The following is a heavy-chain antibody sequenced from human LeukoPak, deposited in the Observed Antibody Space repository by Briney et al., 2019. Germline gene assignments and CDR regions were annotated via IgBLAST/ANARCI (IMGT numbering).Heavy chain of an antibody. CDR3: AKEDDFWSGSRFDP. CDR1: GYSISSGYY. J-gene: IGHJ5*02. V-gene: IGHV4-38-2*02. D-gene: IGHD3-3*01. Sequence: SETLSLTCAVSGYSISSGYYWGWIRQPPGKGLEWIGSIYHSGSTYYNPSLKSRVTISVDTSNNQFSLKLSSVTAADTAVYYCAKEDDFWSGSRFDPWGQGTLVTVSS. CDR2: IYHSGST.